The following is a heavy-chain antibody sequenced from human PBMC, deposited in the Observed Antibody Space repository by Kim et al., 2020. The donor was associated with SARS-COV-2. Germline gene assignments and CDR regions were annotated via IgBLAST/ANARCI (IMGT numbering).Heavy chain of an antibody. CDR3: ARNIVVVPGAGGYYYYGRDV. CDR1: GVSISNSNW. J-gene: IGHJ6*02. V-gene: IGHV4-4*02. D-gene: IGHD2-2*01. CDR2: IYHSGST. Sequence: SETLSLTCAVSGVSISNSNWWSWVRQPPGKGLEWIGEIYHSGSTKYNPSLKSRVTMSVDKSKNQFSLRLSSVTAADTAIYFCARNIVVVPGAGGYYYYGRDVWGQGTTVTVSS.